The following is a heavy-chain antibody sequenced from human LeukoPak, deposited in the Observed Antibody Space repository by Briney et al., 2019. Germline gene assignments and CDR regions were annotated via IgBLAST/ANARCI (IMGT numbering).Heavy chain of an antibody. CDR3: ARELDYGGNSGMGY. D-gene: IGHD4-23*01. CDR2: ISYDGRNK. Sequence: GRSLRLSCAASGFTFSGYNMHWVRQAPGKGLEWVAVISYDGRNKYYADSVKGRFTISRDNSKNTLYLQMNSLRAEDTAVYHCARELDYGGNSGMGYWGQGTLVTVSS. J-gene: IGHJ4*02. V-gene: IGHV3-30*04. CDR1: GFTFSGYN.